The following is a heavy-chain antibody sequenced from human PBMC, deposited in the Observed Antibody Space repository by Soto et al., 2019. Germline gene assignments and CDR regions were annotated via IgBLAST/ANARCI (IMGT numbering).Heavy chain of an antibody. CDR2: IYTSGST. CDR1: GGSISSYY. J-gene: IGHJ4*02. CDR3: ARGEYKLLLNX. V-gene: IGHV4-4*07. Sequence: SATLSLTGTVSGGSISSYYWSWIRQPAGKVLDWICRIYTSGSTNYNPSLKSRVTMSVDTSKNQFSLKLSSVTAADTAVYYCARGEYKLLLNXWGQGTLVTVSX. D-gene: IGHD2-2*01.